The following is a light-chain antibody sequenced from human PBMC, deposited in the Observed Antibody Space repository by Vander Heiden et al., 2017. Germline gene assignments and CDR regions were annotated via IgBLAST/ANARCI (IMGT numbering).Light chain of an antibody. CDR2: GAS. CDR1: QSVSSSY. J-gene: IGKJ4*01. Sequence: EIVLTQSPGTLSLSPRERATLSCRASQSVSSSYLAWYQQKPGQAPRLLIYGASSRATGIPDRFSGSGSGTDFTLTISRLEPEDFAVYYCQQYGSSLFGGGTKVEIK. CDR3: QQYGSSL. V-gene: IGKV3-20*01.